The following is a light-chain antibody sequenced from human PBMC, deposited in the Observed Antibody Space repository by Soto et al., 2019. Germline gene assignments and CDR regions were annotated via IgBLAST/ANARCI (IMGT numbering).Light chain of an antibody. J-gene: IGLJ3*02. Sequence: SVLTQPASVSGSPGQSITISCTGTSSDVGGYNYVSWYQQHPGKAPKLMIYEVSNRPSGVSNRFSGSKSGNTASLTISGLQAEDEDDYYCSSYTSSSTWVFGGGTKVTVL. CDR2: EVS. CDR3: SSYTSSSTWV. CDR1: SSDVGGYNY. V-gene: IGLV2-14*01.